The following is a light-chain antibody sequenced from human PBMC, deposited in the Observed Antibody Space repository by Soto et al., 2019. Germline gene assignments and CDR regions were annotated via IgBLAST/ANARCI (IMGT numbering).Light chain of an antibody. CDR3: SSYAGSNFWV. Sequence: QSVLTQPPSAPGSPGQSVTISCTGTTSDVGGYTYVSWSQQHPGKAPKLIIYEVSKRPSGVPDRFSGSKSGNTASLTVSGLQAEDEADYYCSSYAGSNFWVFGGGTKVTVL. CDR1: TSDVGGYTY. V-gene: IGLV2-8*01. J-gene: IGLJ3*02. CDR2: EVS.